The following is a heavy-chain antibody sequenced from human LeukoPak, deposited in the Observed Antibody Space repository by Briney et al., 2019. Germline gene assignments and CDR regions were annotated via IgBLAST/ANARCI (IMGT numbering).Heavy chain of an antibody. CDR3: ASSEWSGYPYYFDY. CDR1: GGTFSSYA. Sequence: SVKVSCKASGGTFSSYAISWVRQAPGQGLEWMGRIVPILGIANYAQKFQGRVTITADKSTSTAYMELSSLRSEDTAVYYCASSEWSGYPYYFDYWGQGTLVTVSS. V-gene: IGHV1-69*04. CDR2: IVPILGIA. J-gene: IGHJ4*02. D-gene: IGHD3-3*01.